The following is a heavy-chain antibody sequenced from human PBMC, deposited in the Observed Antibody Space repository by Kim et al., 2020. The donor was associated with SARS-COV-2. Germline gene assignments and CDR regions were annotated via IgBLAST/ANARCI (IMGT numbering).Heavy chain of an antibody. CDR1: GFTFSSYA. CDR3: AKAGRGVAATPLDWFDP. D-gene: IGHD2-15*01. V-gene: IGHV3-23*01. J-gene: IGHJ5*02. CDR2: ISGSGGST. Sequence: GGSLRLSCAASGFTFSSYAMSWVRQAPGKGLEWVSAISGSGGSTYYADSVKGRFTISRDNSKNTLYLQMNSLRAEDTAVYYCAKAGRGVAATPLDWFDPWGQGTLVTVSS.